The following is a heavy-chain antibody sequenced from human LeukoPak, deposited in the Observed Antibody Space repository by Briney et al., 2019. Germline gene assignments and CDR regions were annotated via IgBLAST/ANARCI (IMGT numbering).Heavy chain of an antibody. D-gene: IGHD3-22*01. V-gene: IGHV4-59*05. CDR3: TGKYYYDSSGYYYVDY. CDR2: IYHSGST. Sequence: SETLSLTCSVSGDSITNSYWSWIRQPPGKGLEWIGSIYHSGSTYYNPSLKSRVTISVDTSKNQFSLKLSSVTAADTAVYYCTGKYYYDSSGYYYVDYWGQGTLVTVSS. CDR1: GDSITNSY. J-gene: IGHJ4*02.